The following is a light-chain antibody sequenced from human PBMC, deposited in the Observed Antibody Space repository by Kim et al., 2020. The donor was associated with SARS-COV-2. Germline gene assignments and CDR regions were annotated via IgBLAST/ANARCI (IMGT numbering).Light chain of an antibody. CDR2: AAS. CDR3: QHYGSSPPIT. V-gene: IGKV3-20*01. Sequence: PGDRATLSCRASQSVSNSYLAWYPQKPGQAPSLLIYAASSRAAGVPDRFRGSGSGTDFTLTINRLEPGDFALYFCQHYGSSPPITFGQGTRLEIK. CDR1: QSVSNSY. J-gene: IGKJ5*01.